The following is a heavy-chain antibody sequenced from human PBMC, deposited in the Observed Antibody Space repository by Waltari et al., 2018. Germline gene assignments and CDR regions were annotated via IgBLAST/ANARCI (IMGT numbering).Heavy chain of an antibody. CDR3: VRGGHFDWSPLDY. D-gene: IGHD3-9*01. CDR1: GFRFMSDG. V-gene: IGHV3-74*01. CDR2: INPDAMGT. Sequence: EVQLVESGGGLVQPGGSLSVSCAASGFRFMSDGMPGVPQGPGEGVVWVGRINPDAMGTRYADSVQGRFTISRDNVKNTVYLQMNSLRAEDTAVYYCVRGGHFDWSPLDYWGQGTLVTVSS. J-gene: IGHJ4*02.